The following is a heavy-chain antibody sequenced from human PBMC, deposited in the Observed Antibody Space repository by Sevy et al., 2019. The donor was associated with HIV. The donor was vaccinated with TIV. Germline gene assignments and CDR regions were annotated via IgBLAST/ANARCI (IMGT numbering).Heavy chain of an antibody. D-gene: IGHD6-13*01. Sequence: ASVKVSCKASGYTFTGYYMHWVRQAPGQGLEWMGRINPNSGGTNYAQKFQGRVTMTRDTSIRTAYMELSRLRSDDTAVYYCASDLRQQLVRSSYGMDVWGQWTTVTVSS. CDR2: INPNSGGT. CDR3: ASDLRQQLVRSSYGMDV. J-gene: IGHJ6*02. CDR1: GYTFTGYY. V-gene: IGHV1-2*06.